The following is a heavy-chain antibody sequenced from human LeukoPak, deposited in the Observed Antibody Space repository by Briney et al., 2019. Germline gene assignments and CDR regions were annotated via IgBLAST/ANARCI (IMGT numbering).Heavy chain of an antibody. V-gene: IGHV4-4*02. Sequence: SGTLSLTCAVSGGSISSSNWWSWVRQPPGKGLEWIGEIYHSGSTNYNPSLKSRVTISVDKSKNQFSLKLSSVTAAATAVYYCAKKPSGVYPYYYYGMAFWAKGTRVPVS. CDR1: GGSISSSNW. CDR2: IYHSGST. CDR3: AKKPSGVYPYYYYGMAF. D-gene: IGHD5/OR15-5a*01. J-gene: IGHJ6*04.